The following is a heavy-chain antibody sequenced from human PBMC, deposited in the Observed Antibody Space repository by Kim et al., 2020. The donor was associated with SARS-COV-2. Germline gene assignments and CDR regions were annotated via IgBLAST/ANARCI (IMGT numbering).Heavy chain of an antibody. CDR2: ITADPGST. CDR1: GFTFSNYA. CDR3: ATAVCQTYYYGMDV. Sequence: GGSLRLSCAASGFTFSNYAMNWVRQAPGKGLEWVSAITADPGSTYYVDSVKSRFTISRDNSKNTLSLQMSSLRAEDTAVYYCATAVCQTYYYGMDVWGQGTTVTVSS. D-gene: IGHD2-8*01. V-gene: IGHV3-23*01. J-gene: IGHJ6*02.